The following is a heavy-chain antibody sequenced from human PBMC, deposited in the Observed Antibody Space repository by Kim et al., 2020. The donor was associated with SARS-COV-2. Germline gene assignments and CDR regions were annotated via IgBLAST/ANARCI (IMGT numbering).Heavy chain of an antibody. V-gene: IGHV1-69*04. CDR2: GIA. J-gene: IGHJ4*02. Sequence: GIANYAQKFQGRVTITADKSTSTAYMELSSLRSEDTAVYYCATDYKGFDYWGQGTLVTVSS. CDR3: ATDYKGFDY. D-gene: IGHD1-1*01.